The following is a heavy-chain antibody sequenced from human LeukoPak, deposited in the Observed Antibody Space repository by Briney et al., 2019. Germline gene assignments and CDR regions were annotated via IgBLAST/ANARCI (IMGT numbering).Heavy chain of an antibody. CDR1: GFTFSNYG. Sequence: PGGSLRLSCAASGFTFSNYGMTWIRQPPGKGLEWIGEINHSGSTNYNPSLKSRVTISVDTSKNQFSLKLSSVTAADTAVYYCARDSPTVTTDYWGQGTLVIVSS. J-gene: IGHJ4*02. D-gene: IGHD4-17*01. CDR2: INHSGST. CDR3: ARDSPTVTTDY. V-gene: IGHV4-34*01.